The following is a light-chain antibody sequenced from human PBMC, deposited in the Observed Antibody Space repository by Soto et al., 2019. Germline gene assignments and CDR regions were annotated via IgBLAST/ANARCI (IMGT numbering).Light chain of an antibody. CDR2: DAS. CDR1: QSVSSY. CDR3: QQRSNWPQRFT. J-gene: IGKJ3*01. V-gene: IGKV3-11*01. Sequence: EIVLTQSPATLSLSPGERATLSCRASQSVSSYLAWYQQKPGQAPRLLIYDASNRATGIPARFSGSGSGTDFTRTISSLEPEEFAVYYSQQRSNWPQRFTFGPGTKVAIK.